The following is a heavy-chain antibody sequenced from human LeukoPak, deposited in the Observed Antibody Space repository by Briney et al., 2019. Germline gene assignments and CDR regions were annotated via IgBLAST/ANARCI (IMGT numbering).Heavy chain of an antibody. D-gene: IGHD3-10*01. J-gene: IGHJ3*01. CDR3: ARDWTFTRFSGSHPCAFDV. Sequence: GGSLRLSCAASGFTFSSYSMNWVRQAPGKGLEWVSYISSSSSLIYYADSLKGRFTISRDNAKNSLYLQMSSLRDEDTAVYYCARDWTFTRFSGSHPCAFDVWGQGTMVTVSS. V-gene: IGHV3-48*02. CDR2: ISSSSSLI. CDR1: GFTFSSYS.